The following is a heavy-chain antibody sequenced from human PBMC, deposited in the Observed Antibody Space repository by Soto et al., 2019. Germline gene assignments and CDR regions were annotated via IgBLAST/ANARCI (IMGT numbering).Heavy chain of an antibody. J-gene: IGHJ5*02. V-gene: IGHV4-61*08. Sequence: SETLSLTCTVSGGSITRGGYYWSWIHQHPGKGLGWIAYIYNGGTTNYNPSLKSRLTISLDTSKNQFSLKLSSVTAVDTAVYFCARGGPSSKWLDPWGQGIQVTVSS. CDR3: ARGGPSSKWLDP. CDR2: IYNGGTT. CDR1: GGSITRGGYY.